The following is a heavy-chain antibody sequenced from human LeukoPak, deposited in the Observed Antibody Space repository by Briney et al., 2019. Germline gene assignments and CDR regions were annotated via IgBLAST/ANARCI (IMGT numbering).Heavy chain of an antibody. Sequence: GGSLRLSCAVSGFTITSWSMNWVRQAPGEGLEWLSYISSGSSPIYYADSVKGRFTISRDDAKNLVYLQMNSLRAEDTAVYYCTYLRTPYYNDKWLDPWGQGALVTVSS. CDR3: TYLRTPYYNDKWLDP. J-gene: IGHJ5*02. V-gene: IGHV3-48*04. CDR1: GFTITSWS. CDR2: ISSGSSPI. D-gene: IGHD3/OR15-3a*01.